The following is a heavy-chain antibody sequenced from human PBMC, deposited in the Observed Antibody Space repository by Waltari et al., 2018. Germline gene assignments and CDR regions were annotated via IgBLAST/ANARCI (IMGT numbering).Heavy chain of an antibody. CDR1: GFTFSSYW. V-gene: IGHV3-7*01. J-gene: IGHJ6*02. CDR2: IKQDGSEK. CDR3: ARERGLGTTIYYYYGMDV. D-gene: IGHD1-1*01. Sequence: EVQLVESGGGLVQPGGSLRLSCAASGFTFSSYWMSWVRQAPGTGLEWVANIKQDGSEKYYVDSVKGRFTISRDNAKNSLYLQMNSLRAEDTAVYYCARERGLGTTIYYYYGMDVWGQGTTVTVSS.